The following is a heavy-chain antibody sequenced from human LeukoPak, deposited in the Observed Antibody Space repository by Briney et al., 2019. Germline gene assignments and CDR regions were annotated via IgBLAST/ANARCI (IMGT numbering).Heavy chain of an antibody. Sequence: PSETLSLTCTVSGYSISSGYYWGWIRQPPGKGLEWIGSIYHSGSTYYNPSLKSRVTISVDTSKNQFSLKLSSVTAADTAVYYCARHKGEYYDGSGYCDYWGQGTLVTVSS. D-gene: IGHD3-22*01. J-gene: IGHJ4*02. CDR3: ARHKGEYYDGSGYCDY. CDR1: GYSISSGYY. V-gene: IGHV4-38-2*02. CDR2: IYHSGST.